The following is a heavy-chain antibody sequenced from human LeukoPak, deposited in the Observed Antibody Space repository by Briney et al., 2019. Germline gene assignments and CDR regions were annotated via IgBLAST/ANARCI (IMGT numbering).Heavy chain of an antibody. D-gene: IGHD6-19*01. CDR1: GFTFSSYA. V-gene: IGHV3-23*01. Sequence: GGSLRLSCAASGFTFSSYAMNWVRQAPGKGLEWVSAISGSGGTTNYANSVKGRFTISRDNSKNMLYVQMNSLRAEDTAVYYCAGRRGYASGPTTGWGQGTMVTLCS. CDR2: ISGSGGTT. CDR3: AGRRGYASGPTTG. J-gene: IGHJ4*02.